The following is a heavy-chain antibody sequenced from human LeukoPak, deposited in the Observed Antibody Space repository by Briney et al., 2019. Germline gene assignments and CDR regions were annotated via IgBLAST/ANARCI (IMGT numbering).Heavy chain of an antibody. J-gene: IGHJ5*02. Sequence: PSETLSLTCTVSGGSISSYLWSWIRQPPGKGLEWIGYIYYSGSTNYNPSLKSRVTISVDTSKNQFSLKLSSVTAADTAVYYCARGHFLGTGTNWFDPWGQGTLVTVSS. CDR1: GGSISSYL. D-gene: IGHD1-1*01. V-gene: IGHV4-59*01. CDR2: IYYSGST. CDR3: ARGHFLGTGTNWFDP.